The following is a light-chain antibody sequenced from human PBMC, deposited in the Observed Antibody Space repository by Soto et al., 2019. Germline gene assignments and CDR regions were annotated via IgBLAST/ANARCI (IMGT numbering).Light chain of an antibody. J-gene: IGKJ2*01. V-gene: IGKV1-5*01. CDR2: DAS. Sequence: DIQMTQSPSTLSASVGDRVTITCRASQSISSWLAWYQQKPGKAPKLLIYDASSLESGVPSRFSGSGSGTEFTLTISSLQPDDFATYFCQQYNSFLTFGQGTKLEIK. CDR1: QSISSW. CDR3: QQYNSFLT.